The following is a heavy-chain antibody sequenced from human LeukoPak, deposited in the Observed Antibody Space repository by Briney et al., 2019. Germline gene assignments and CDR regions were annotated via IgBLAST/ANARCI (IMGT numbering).Heavy chain of an antibody. D-gene: IGHD2-2*03. CDR2: INHSGST. V-gene: IGHV4-39*01. CDR3: ARRLDIVVVPAAEAPYWFDP. Sequence: SETLSLTCTVSGGSISSSSYYWSWIRQPPGKGLEWIGEINHSGSTNYNPSLKSRVTISVDTSKNQFSLKLSSVTAAGTAVYYCARRLDIVVVPAAEAPYWFDPWGQGTLVTVSS. J-gene: IGHJ5*02. CDR1: GGSISSSSYY.